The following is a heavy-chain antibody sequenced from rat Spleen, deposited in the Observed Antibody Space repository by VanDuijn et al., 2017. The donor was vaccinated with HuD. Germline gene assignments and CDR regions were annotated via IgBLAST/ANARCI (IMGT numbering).Heavy chain of an antibody. CDR1: GFTFSNFV. CDR3: ARGTGYNYDWFAY. CDR2: ITKDGGSL. Sequence: EVELVESGGGLVQPGRSMKLSCAASGFTFSNFVMAWVRQAPTKGLEWVASITKDGGSLFYRDSVKGRFTLSRDNAKNTLYLQMDSLRSEDTATYYCARGTGYNYDWFAYWGQGVMVTVSS. J-gene: IGHJ2*01. D-gene: IGHD1-4*01. V-gene: IGHV5-25*01.